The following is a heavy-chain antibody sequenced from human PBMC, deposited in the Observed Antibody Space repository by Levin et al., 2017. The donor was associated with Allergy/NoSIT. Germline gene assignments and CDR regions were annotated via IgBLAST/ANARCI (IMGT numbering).Heavy chain of an antibody. CDR2: IFSNDEK. CDR3: ARIVDGYCSSTSCYKPSGPDY. V-gene: IGHV2-26*01. CDR1: GFSLSNARMG. D-gene: IGHD2-2*02. Sequence: SGPTLVTPTATLTLTCTVSGFSLSNARMGVSWIRPPPGKALEWLAHIFSNDEKSYSTSLKSRLTISKDTSKSQVVHTMTNMDPVDTATYYCARIVDGYCSSTSCYKPSGPDYWGQGTLVTVSS. J-gene: IGHJ4*02.